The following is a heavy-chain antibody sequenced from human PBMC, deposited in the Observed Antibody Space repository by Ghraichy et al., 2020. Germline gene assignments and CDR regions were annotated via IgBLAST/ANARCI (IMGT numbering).Heavy chain of an antibody. J-gene: IGHJ6*02. CDR1: GFTFSSYA. Sequence: GGSLRLSCAASGFTFSSYAMSWVRQAPGKGLEWVSAISGSGGSTYYADSVKGRFTISRDNSKNTLYLQMNSLRAEDTAVYYCAKGSGWSNYYGMDVWGQGTTVTVSS. D-gene: IGHD6-19*01. V-gene: IGHV3-23*01. CDR2: ISGSGGST. CDR3: AKGSGWSNYYGMDV.